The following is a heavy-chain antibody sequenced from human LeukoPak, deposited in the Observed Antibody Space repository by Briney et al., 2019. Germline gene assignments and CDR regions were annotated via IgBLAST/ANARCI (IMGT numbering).Heavy chain of an antibody. D-gene: IGHD2-2*01. CDR1: GDSISKSRHF. Sequence: SETLSLTCNVSGDSISKSRHFWAWIRQSPGRGLEWIGYIYNRGSTYYNPSLKSRVTISVDTSKNQFSLSLGSVTAADTAVYYCARWGTYASTSNWFDPWGQGTLVTVSS. CDR2: IYNRGST. CDR3: ARWGTYASTSNWFDP. J-gene: IGHJ5*02. V-gene: IGHV4-39*07.